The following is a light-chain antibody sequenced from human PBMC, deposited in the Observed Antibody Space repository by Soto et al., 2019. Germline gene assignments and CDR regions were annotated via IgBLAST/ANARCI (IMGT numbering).Light chain of an antibody. J-gene: IGKJ4*01. V-gene: IGKV3-15*01. CDR1: QSVDIY. CDR2: DTS. Sequence: EIVMTQSPASLSVYPGERATLSCRASQSVDIYLAWYQQRPGQATRLLIYDTSIRAPGIPATFSGSGSGTEFTLTSSSQQSEDVAVYYCQQYKDWPPITFGGGTKVQIK. CDR3: QQYKDWPPIT.